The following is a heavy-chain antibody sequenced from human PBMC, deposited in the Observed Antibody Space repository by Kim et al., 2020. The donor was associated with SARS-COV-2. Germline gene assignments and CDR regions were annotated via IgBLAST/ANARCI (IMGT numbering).Heavy chain of an antibody. V-gene: IGHV3-23*01. CDR3: ANFGEGTVWRY. CDR1: GFTFSSYA. Sequence: GGSLRLSCAASGFTFSSYAMSWVRQAPGKGLEWVSAISGSGGSTYYADSVKGRFTISRDNSKNTLYLQMNSLRAEDTAVYYCANFGEGTVWRYWGQGTLVTVSS. D-gene: IGHD3-16*01. J-gene: IGHJ4*02. CDR2: ISGSGGST.